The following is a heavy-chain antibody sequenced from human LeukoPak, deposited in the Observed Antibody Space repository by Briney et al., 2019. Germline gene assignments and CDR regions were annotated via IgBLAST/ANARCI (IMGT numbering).Heavy chain of an antibody. CDR2: IYSGGST. D-gene: IGHD3-10*01. CDR3: ARGVSYGSGSYIGDP. Sequence: GGSLRLSCAASGFTVSSTYMSWVRQAPGKGLEWVSVIYSGGSTYYADSVKGRFTISRDNSKNTFYLQTNSLRAEDTAVYYCARGVSYGSGSYIGDPWGQGTLVTVPS. V-gene: IGHV3-53*01. CDR1: GFTVSSTY. J-gene: IGHJ5*02.